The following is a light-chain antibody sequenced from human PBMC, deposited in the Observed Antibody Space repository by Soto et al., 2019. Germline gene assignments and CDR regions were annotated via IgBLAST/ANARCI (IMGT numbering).Light chain of an antibody. CDR2: DAS. CDR1: QSISNR. CDR3: QQYDTHST. Sequence: DIQMTQSPSTLSASVGDRVTITCRASQSISNRLAWYHQKPGKTPNLLIYDASNLGSGVPSRCSGSGSGTEFTLTISSLQPDDFATYYCQQYDTHSTFGQGTQVDIK. J-gene: IGKJ1*01. V-gene: IGKV1-5*01.